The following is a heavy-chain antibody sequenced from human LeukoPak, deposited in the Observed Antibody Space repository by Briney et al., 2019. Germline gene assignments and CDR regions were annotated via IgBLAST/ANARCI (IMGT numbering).Heavy chain of an antibody. V-gene: IGHV4-39*01. D-gene: IGHD7-27*01. CDR1: GGSISSSGYS. J-gene: IGHJ4*02. CDR3: ARRVTGDLRRFDY. CDR2: INYSGST. Sequence: SETLSLTCTVSGGSISSSGYSWGWFRQPPGKGLEWIGNINYSGSTYYNPSLKSRVTIFVDTSKNQFSLKVTSVTAADTAVYFCARRVTGDLRRFDYWGQGTLVTVSS.